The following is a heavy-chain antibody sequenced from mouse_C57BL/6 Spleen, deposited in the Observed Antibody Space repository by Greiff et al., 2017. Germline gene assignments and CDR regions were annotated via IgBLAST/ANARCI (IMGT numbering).Heavy chain of an antibody. J-gene: IGHJ1*03. CDR1: GYAFSSSW. Sequence: QVQLKESGPELVKPGASVKISCKASGYAFSSSWMNWVKQRPGKGLEWIGRIYPGDGDTNYNGKFKGKATLTADKSSSTAYMQLSSLTSEDSAVYFCAYYYGSSYDWYFDVWGTGTTVTVSS. D-gene: IGHD1-1*01. V-gene: IGHV1-82*01. CDR2: IYPGDGDT. CDR3: AYYYGSSYDWYFDV.